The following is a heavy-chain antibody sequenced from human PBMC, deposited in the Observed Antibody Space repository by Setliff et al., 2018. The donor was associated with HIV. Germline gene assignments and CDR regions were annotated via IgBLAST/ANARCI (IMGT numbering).Heavy chain of an antibody. CDR3: ARAPITIFGVLIIPTFFDY. D-gene: IGHD3-3*01. CDR1: GYSISSSNW. V-gene: IGHV4-28*03. CDR2: IYYSGST. J-gene: IGHJ4*02. Sequence: SETLSLTCAVSGYSISSSNWWGWIRQPPGKGLAWIGYIYYSGSTYYNPSLKSRVTISVDTSKNQFSLKLSSVTAADTAVYFCARAPITIFGVLIIPTFFDYWGQGTLVTVSS.